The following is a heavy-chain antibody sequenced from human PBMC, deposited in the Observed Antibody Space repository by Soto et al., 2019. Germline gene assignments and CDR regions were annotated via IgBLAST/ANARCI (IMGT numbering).Heavy chain of an antibody. CDR2: ISGSGGST. J-gene: IGHJ4*02. D-gene: IGHD2-15*01. Sequence: PGGSLRLSCAASGFTFSSYAMSWVRQAPGKGLEWVSAISGSGGSTYYADSVKGRFTISRDNSKNTLYLQMNSLRAEDTAVYYCAKIVDYCSGGSCYSYYFDYWGQGTLVTVSS. CDR1: GFTFSSYA. CDR3: AKIVDYCSGGSCYSYYFDY. V-gene: IGHV3-23*01.